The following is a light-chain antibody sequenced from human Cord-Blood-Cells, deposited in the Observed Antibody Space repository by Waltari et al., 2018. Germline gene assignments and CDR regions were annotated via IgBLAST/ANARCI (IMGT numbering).Light chain of an antibody. CDR1: QSVSSSY. Sequence: EIVLTQSPGTLSLSPGERAILSCRASQSVSSSYLAWYQQKPGQAPRLLIYGASSRATGIPDRFSGSGSGTDFTLTISRLEPEDVAVYYCQQYGSSPFTFGPGTKVDIK. CDR3: QQYGSSPFT. V-gene: IGKV3-20*01. CDR2: GAS. J-gene: IGKJ3*01.